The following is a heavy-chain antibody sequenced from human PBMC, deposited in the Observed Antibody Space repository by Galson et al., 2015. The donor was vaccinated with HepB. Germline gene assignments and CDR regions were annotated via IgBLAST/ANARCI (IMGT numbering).Heavy chain of an antibody. CDR2: INPSGGST. CDR3: ARDLLIWFGELSFYYYGMDV. CDR1: GYTFTSYY. D-gene: IGHD3-10*01. Sequence: SVKVSCKASGYTFTSYYMHWVRQAPGQGLEWMGIINPSGGSTSYAQKFQGRVTMTRDTSTSTVYMELSSLRSEDTAVYYCARDLLIWFGELSFYYYGMDVWGQGTTVTVSS. V-gene: IGHV1-46*03. J-gene: IGHJ6*02.